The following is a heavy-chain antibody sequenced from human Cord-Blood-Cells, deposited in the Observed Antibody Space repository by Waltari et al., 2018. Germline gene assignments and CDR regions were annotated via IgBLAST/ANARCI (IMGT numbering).Heavy chain of an antibody. CDR1: GYTFTGYY. J-gene: IGHJ6*02. Sequence: QVQLVQSGAEVKKPGASVKVSCKASGYTFTGYYMHWVRQAPGQGLEWMGRINPNIGGTNYAQEFQGRVTMTRDTSISIAYMELSRLRSDDTAVYYCSLLSGSYYYYYGMDVWGQATTVTVSS. CDR3: SLLSGSYYYYYGMDV. D-gene: IGHD1-26*01. CDR2: INPNIGGT. V-gene: IGHV1-2*06.